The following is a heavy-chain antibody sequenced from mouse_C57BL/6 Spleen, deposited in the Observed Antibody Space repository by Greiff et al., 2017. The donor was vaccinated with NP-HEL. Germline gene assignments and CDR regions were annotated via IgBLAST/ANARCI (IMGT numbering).Heavy chain of an antibody. D-gene: IGHD1-1*01. Sequence: EVQLVESGPELVKPGDSVKISCKASGYSFTGYFMNWVMQSHGKSLEWIGRINPYNGDTFYNQKFKGKATLTVDKSSSTAHMELRSLTSEDSAVYYCARRDYYGPFDYWGQGTTLTVSS. CDR3: ARRDYYGPFDY. J-gene: IGHJ2*01. CDR1: GYSFTGYF. CDR2: INPYNGDT. V-gene: IGHV1-20*01.